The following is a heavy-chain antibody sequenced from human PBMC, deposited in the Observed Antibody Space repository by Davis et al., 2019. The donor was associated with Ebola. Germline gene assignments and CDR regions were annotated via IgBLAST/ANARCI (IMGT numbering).Heavy chain of an antibody. CDR3: ASIDYDILTGYSYFDY. CDR1: GGSISSGGYY. Sequence: SETLSLTCTVSGGSISSGGYYWSWIRQHPGKGLEWIGYIYYSGSTYYNPSLKSRVTISVDTSKNQFSLKLSSVTAADTAVYYCASIDYDILTGYSYFDYWGQGTLVTVSS. J-gene: IGHJ4*02. CDR2: IYYSGST. D-gene: IGHD3-9*01. V-gene: IGHV4-61*08.